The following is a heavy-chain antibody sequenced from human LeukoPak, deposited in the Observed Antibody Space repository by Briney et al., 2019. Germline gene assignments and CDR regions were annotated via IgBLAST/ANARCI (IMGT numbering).Heavy chain of an antibody. D-gene: IGHD4-11*01. CDR2: INPSGGST. V-gene: IGHV1-46*01. CDR3: ARAFRAKHSNDAFDI. Sequence: GESLKISCKASGYTFTSYYMHWVRQAPGQGLEWMGIINPSGGSTSYAQKFQGRVTMTRDTSTSTVYMELSSLRSEDTAVYYCARAFRAKHSNDAFDIWGQGTMVTVSS. CDR1: GYTFTSYY. J-gene: IGHJ3*02.